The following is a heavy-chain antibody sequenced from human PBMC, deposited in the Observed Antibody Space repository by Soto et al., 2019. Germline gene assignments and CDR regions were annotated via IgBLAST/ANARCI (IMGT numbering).Heavy chain of an antibody. CDR2: IYYSGST. CDR3: ARGPRIPSASSSLGFDY. CDR1: GGSISSGGYY. J-gene: IGHJ4*02. V-gene: IGHV4-31*03. Sequence: SETLSLTCTVSGGSISSGGYYWSWIRQHPGKGLEWIGYIYYSGSTYYNPSLKSRVTISVDTSKNQFSLKLSSVTAADTAVYYCARGPRIPSASSSLGFDYWGQGTLVTVSS. D-gene: IGHD6-6*01.